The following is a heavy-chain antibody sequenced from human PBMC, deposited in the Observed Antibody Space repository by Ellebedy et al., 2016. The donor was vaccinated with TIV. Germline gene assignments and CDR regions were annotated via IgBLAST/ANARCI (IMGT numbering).Heavy chain of an antibody. CDR3: VRAVPNWFDP. CDR1: GSTLRRCW. Sequence: PGGSLRLSCVDSGSTLRRCWVSWVRQAPGKGLEWVANIKEDGSEKNYVDSVKGRFTISRDNAKNSLYLQMNSLRADDTAVYYCVRAVPNWFDPWGQGTLVTVSS. J-gene: IGHJ5*02. V-gene: IGHV3-7*01. CDR2: IKEDGSEK.